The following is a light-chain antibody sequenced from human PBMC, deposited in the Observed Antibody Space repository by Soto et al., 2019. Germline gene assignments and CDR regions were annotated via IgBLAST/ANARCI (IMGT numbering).Light chain of an antibody. J-gene: IGLJ2*01. V-gene: IGLV4-69*01. CDR3: QTWGTVTPVI. Sequence: QLVLTQSPSASASLGASVKLTCTLASGHTNYAIAWHQQQPKKGPRYLMKVNSDGTHIKGDGIPDRFSGSSSGAERYLTISSLQSEDEADYYCQTWGTVTPVIFGGGTKLTVL. CDR2: VNSDGTH. CDR1: SGHTNYA.